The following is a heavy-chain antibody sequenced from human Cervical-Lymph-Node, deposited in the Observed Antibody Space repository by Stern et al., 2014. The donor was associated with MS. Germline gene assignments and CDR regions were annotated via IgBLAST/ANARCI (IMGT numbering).Heavy chain of an antibody. CDR1: GFTFDDYA. D-gene: IGHD6-6*01. CDR2: ISWNSGSM. V-gene: IGHV3-9*01. J-gene: IGHJ4*02. CDR3: AGSSLYSSSSGPLDY. Sequence: EVHLVESGGGLVQPGRSLRLSCAASGFTFDDYAMHWVRQAPGKGLEWVSGISWNSGSMGYADSVKGRFTISRDNAKNSLYLQMNSLRTEDTALYYCAGSSLYSSSSGPLDYWGQGTLVTVSS.